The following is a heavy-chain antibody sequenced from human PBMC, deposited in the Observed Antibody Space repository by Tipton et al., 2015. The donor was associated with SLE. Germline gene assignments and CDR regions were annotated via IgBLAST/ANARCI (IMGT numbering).Heavy chain of an antibody. CDR2: INHSGST. Sequence: LRLSCAVYGGSFSGYYWSWIRQPPGKGLEWIGEINHSGSTNYNPSLKSRVTISVDTSKNQFSLKLSSVTAADTAVYYCARTIFGVDRGYYFDYWGQGTLVTVSS. J-gene: IGHJ4*02. CDR3: ARTIFGVDRGYYFDY. V-gene: IGHV4-34*01. CDR1: GGSFSGYY. D-gene: IGHD3-3*01.